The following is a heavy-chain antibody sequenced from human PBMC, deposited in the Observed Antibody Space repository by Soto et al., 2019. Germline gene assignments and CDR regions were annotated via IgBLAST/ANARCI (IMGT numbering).Heavy chain of an antibody. CDR3: EKMERTQLGLLVQN. CDR2: ITYGGSI. Sequence: QVQLQEAGPRLVKPSQTLSLTCTVSGASITNDDFFWTWVRQHPEKGLEWLAYITYGGSIYYDPFFRSRLTVSIDKSKSQFSLNVRSVTAADTAVYYCEKMERTQLGLLVQNWGQGLLVTVSS. V-gene: IGHV4-31*03. D-gene: IGHD2-8*02. CDR1: GASITNDDFF. J-gene: IGHJ4*02.